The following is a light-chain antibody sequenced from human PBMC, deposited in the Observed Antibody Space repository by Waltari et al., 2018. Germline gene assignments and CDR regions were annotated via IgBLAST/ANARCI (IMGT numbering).Light chain of an antibody. CDR1: QSLSRTY. J-gene: IGKJ1*01. CDR3: QQYVSSPWT. V-gene: IGKV3-20*01. CDR2: GAS. Sequence: EIAFPPSPGPLSFSPRERATLPCRASQSLSRTYLAWYHQRPGQPPRLLIYGASNRAAGVPDRFSGGGSGTDFTLTISRLEPEDFALYYCQQYVSSPWTFGQGTKVEIK.